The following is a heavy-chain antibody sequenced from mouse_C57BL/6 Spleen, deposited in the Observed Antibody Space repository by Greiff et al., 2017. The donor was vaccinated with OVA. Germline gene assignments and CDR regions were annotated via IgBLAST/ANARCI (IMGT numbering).Heavy chain of an antibody. V-gene: IGHV1-62-2*01. Sequence: QVHVKQSGAELVKPGASVKLSCKASGYTFTEYTIHWVKQRSGQGLEWIGWFYPGSGSIKYNEKFKDKATLTADKSSSTVYMELSRLTSEDSAVYFCARHDRGYYSNLPFMDYWGQGTSVTVSS. CDR1: GYTFTEYT. CDR3: ARHDRGYYSNLPFMDY. J-gene: IGHJ4*01. D-gene: IGHD2-5*01. CDR2: FYPGSGSI.